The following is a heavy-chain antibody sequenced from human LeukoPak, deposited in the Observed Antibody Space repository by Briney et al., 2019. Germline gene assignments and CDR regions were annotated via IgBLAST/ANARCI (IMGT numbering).Heavy chain of an antibody. J-gene: IGHJ4*02. CDR2: VRYDESTK. D-gene: IGHD2-2*01. CDR3: ARDGGQLLPDY. CDR1: GFTFSNYG. V-gene: IGHV3-30*02. Sequence: GGSLRLSCAASGFTFSNYGMHWVRQAPGKGLEWVAFVRYDESTKFYADSVKGRFTISRDNSKTTLYLQMNSLRAEDTAVYYCARDGGQLLPDYWGQGTLVTVSS.